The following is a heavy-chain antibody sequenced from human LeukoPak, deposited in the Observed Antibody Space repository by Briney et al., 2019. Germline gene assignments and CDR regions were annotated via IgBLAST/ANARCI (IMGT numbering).Heavy chain of an antibody. D-gene: IGHD4-11*01. Sequence: PSETLSLTCTVSGGSISSGSYYWSWIRQPPGKGLEWIGYIYYSGSTNYNPSLKSRVTISVDTSKNQFSLKLSSVTAADTAVYYCARDRRSDDYLRATAGLYYMDVWGKGTTVTVSS. CDR1: GGSISSGSYY. V-gene: IGHV4-61*01. CDR3: ARDRRSDDYLRATAGLYYMDV. J-gene: IGHJ6*03. CDR2: IYYSGST.